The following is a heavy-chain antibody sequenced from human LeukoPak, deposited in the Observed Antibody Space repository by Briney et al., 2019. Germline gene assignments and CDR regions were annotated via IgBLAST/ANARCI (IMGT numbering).Heavy chain of an antibody. V-gene: IGHV3-11*06. CDR1: GIPISDYY. CDR3: ARAPSSGWYISSY. D-gene: IGHD6-19*01. Sequence: PGGSLRLSCAASGIPISDYYMTWIRQAPGKGLEWVSSISSSSSYIYYADSVKGRFTISRDNAKNSLYLQMNSLRAEDTAVYYCARAPSSGWYISSYWGQGTLVTVSS. CDR2: ISSSSSYI. J-gene: IGHJ4*02.